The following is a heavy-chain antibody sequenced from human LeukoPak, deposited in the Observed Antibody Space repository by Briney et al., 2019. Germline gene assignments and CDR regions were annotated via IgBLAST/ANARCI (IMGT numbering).Heavy chain of an antibody. J-gene: IGHJ4*02. Sequence: PGGSLRLSCAASGFTVSSNYMSWVRQAPGKGLEWVSVIYSGGSTYYADSVKGRFTISRHNSKNTLYLQMNSLRAEDTAVYYCARGPVDTAMVTDYWGQGTLVTVSS. D-gene: IGHD5-18*01. V-gene: IGHV3-53*04. CDR3: ARGPVDTAMVTDY. CDR1: GFTVSSNY. CDR2: IYSGGST.